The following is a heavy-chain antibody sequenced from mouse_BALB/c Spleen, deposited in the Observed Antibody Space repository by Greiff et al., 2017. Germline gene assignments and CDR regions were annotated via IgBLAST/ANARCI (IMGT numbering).Heavy chain of an antibody. CDR2: IYPGSGST. Sequence: QVHVKQSGPELVKPGASVKMSCKASGYTFTDYVISWVKQRTGQGLEWIGEIYPGSGSTYYNEKFKGKATLTADKSSNTAYMQLSSLTSEDSAVYFCARVITTATRYWYFDVWGAGTTVTVSS. CDR3: ARVITTATRYWYFDV. V-gene: IGHV1-77*01. D-gene: IGHD1-2*01. J-gene: IGHJ1*01. CDR1: GYTFTDYV.